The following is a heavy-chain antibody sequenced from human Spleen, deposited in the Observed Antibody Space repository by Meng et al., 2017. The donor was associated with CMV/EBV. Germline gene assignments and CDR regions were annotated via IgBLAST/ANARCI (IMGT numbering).Heavy chain of an antibody. Sequence: GGPLRLSCAASGFTFSDYYMTWFRQAPGKGLEWVSYISTSGSAIYYADSVKGRFTISRDNSKNTLYLQMNSLRAEDSAVYFCAREGYTLGRFGAFDIWGQGTMVTVSS. CDR2: ISTSGSAI. D-gene: IGHD2-2*02. CDR3: AREGYTLGRFGAFDI. J-gene: IGHJ3*02. CDR1: GFTFSDYY. V-gene: IGHV3-11*04.